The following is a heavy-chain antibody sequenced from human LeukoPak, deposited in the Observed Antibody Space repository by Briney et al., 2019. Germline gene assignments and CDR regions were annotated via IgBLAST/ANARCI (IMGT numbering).Heavy chain of an antibody. CDR3: ARGSSRTDY. CDR1: GFTFSSYS. Sequence: PGGSLRLSCAASGFTFSSYSMNWVRQAPGKGLEWVSSISSSSSYVYCADSVKGRFTISRDNAKNSLYLQMNSLRAEDTAVDYCARGSSRTDYWGQGTLVTVSS. J-gene: IGHJ4*02. V-gene: IGHV3-21*01. CDR2: ISSSSSYV. D-gene: IGHD6-13*01.